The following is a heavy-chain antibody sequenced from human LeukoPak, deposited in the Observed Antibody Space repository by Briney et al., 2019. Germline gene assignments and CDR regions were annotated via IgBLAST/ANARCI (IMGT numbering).Heavy chain of an antibody. CDR2: IRSKAYGGTT. V-gene: IGHV3-49*04. CDR3: ARDSMGTGSFDY. J-gene: IGHJ4*02. Sequence: PGRSLRLSCTGSGFTFGDYGMSWVRQAPGKGLEWVGFIRSKAYGGTTEYAASVKGRFTISRDDSKSIAYLQMNSLKTEDTAVYYCARDSMGTGSFDYWGQGTLVTVSS. D-gene: IGHD7-27*01. CDR1: GFTFGDYG.